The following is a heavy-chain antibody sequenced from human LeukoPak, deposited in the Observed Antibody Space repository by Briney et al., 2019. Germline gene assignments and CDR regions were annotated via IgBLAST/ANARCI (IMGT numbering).Heavy chain of an antibody. Sequence: PSGTLSLTCTVSGGSISSSSYYWGWVRQPPGKGLGWLGSIYYSGSTYYNPSLKSRVTISVDTSKNQFSLKLSSVTAADTAVYYCARIKLNYDILTGYSDYWGQGTLVTVSS. CDR3: ARIKLNYDILTGYSDY. D-gene: IGHD3-9*01. CDR1: GGSISSSSYY. J-gene: IGHJ4*02. V-gene: IGHV4-39*07. CDR2: IYYSGST.